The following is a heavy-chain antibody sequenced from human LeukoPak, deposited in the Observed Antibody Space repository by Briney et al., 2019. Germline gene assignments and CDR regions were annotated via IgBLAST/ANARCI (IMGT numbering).Heavy chain of an antibody. V-gene: IGHV3-48*01. CDR1: GFTFSSYS. D-gene: IGHD4-23*01. CDR2: ISSRSATI. Sequence: GGSLRLSCAASGFTFSSYSMNWVRQAPGKGLEWVSYISSRSATIYYADSVKGRFTISRDNAKNSLYLQMNSLRAEDTAVYYCARVWGRGMTTLVTLEYWGQGTLVTVSS. J-gene: IGHJ4*02. CDR3: ARVWGRGMTTLVTLEY.